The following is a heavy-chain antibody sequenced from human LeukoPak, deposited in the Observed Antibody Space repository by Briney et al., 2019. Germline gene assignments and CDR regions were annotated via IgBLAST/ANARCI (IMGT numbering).Heavy chain of an antibody. Sequence: SETPSLTCAVYGGSFSGYYWSWIRQPPGKGLEWIGEINRSGSTNYNPSLKSRVTISVDTSKNQFSLKLSSVTAADTAVYYCARDIAAAGSHYYYGMDVWGQGTTVTVSS. CDR3: ARDIAAAGSHYYYGMDV. V-gene: IGHV4-34*01. J-gene: IGHJ6*02. D-gene: IGHD6-13*01. CDR2: INRSGST. CDR1: GGSFSGYY.